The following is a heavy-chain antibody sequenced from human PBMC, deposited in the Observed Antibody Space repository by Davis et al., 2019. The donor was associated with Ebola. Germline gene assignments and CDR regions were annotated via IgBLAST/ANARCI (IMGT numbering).Heavy chain of an antibody. CDR3: ARGDYDILTGYYSN. CDR1: GYTFTSYA. CDR2: INTNTGNP. Sequence: ASVKVSCKASGYTFTSYAMHWVRQAPGQGLEWMGWINTNTGNPTYAQGFTGRFVFSLDTSVSTAYLQISSLKAEDTAVYYCARGDYDILTGYYSNWGQGTLVTVSS. D-gene: IGHD3-9*01. J-gene: IGHJ4*02. V-gene: IGHV7-4-1*02.